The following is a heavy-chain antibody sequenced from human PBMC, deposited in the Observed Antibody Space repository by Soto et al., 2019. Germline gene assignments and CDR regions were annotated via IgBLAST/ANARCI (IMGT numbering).Heavy chain of an antibody. CDR2: ISGTSNTI. Sequence: EVQLVESGGALGQPGGSLRLSCAASGFTFSYYTMNWVRRAPGKGLEWISYISGTSNTIYYADSVKGRFTISRDNAKNSLYLQMNSLRDEDTAVYYCARDLVSGNGPDAFAIWGQGTMVTVSS. CDR1: GFTFSYYT. V-gene: IGHV3-48*02. CDR3: ARDLVSGNGPDAFAI. D-gene: IGHD2-15*01. J-gene: IGHJ3*02.